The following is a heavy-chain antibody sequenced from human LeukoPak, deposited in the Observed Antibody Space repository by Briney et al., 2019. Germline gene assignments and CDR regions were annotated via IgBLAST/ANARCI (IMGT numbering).Heavy chain of an antibody. Sequence: PGGSLRLSCAASGLIFSTYGMHWVRQAPGKGLEWVAFIRSDGTDKYYADSVKGRFTISRDSSKNTLFLQMNSLRAEDTAVYYCAREKLRDGAFDIWGQGTMVTVSS. V-gene: IGHV3-30*02. CDR2: IRSDGTDK. J-gene: IGHJ3*02. CDR1: GLIFSTYG. D-gene: IGHD5-24*01. CDR3: AREKLRDGAFDI.